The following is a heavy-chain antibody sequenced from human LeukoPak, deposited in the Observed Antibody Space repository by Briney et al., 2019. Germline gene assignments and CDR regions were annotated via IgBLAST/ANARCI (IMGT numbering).Heavy chain of an antibody. V-gene: IGHV3-30*04. CDR1: GFTFSSYA. D-gene: IGHD2-15*01. CDR3: ARDLRIRSMVAATDYYYYYGMDV. Sequence: HPGGSLRLSCAASGFTFSSYAMHWVRQAPGKGLEWVAVISYDGSNKYYADSVKGRFTISRDNSKNTLYLQMNSLRAEDTAVYYCARDLRIRSMVAATDYYYYYGMDVWGQGTTVTVSS. J-gene: IGHJ6*02. CDR2: ISYDGSNK.